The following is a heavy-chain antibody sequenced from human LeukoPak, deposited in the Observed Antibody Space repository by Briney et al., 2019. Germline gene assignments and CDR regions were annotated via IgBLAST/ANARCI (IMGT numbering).Heavy chain of an antibody. Sequence: GGSLRLSCAASGFTFSSYGMHWVRQAPGKGLEWMASIRYDGSNKYYAESVKGRFTISRDISKNTLYLQMNSLRAEDTAVYYCARWASNSHDCWGQGTLVTVSS. D-gene: IGHD5-24*01. CDR3: ARWASNSHDC. J-gene: IGHJ4*02. V-gene: IGHV3-30*02. CDR2: IRYDGSNK. CDR1: GFTFSSYG.